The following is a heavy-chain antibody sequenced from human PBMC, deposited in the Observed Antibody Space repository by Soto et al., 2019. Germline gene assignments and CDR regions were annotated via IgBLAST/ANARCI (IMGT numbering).Heavy chain of an antibody. CDR3: AKGLSQWGLGVAGNDY. J-gene: IGHJ4*02. V-gene: IGHV3-30*18. D-gene: IGHD1-26*01. CDR2: ISYAGTYK. CDR1: GFTFSAYG. Sequence: PGGSLRLSCAASGFTFSAYGMHWVRQAPGKGLEWVAVISYAGTYKYYGDSVKGRLTISRDNSNNTLYLQMNSLRPEDTAVYYCAKGLSQWGLGVAGNDYWGQGTLVTVSS.